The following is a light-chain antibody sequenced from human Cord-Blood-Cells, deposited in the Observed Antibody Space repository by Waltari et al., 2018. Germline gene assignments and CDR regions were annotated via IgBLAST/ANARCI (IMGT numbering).Light chain of an antibody. Sequence: QSVLTQPPSASGTPGQRVTISCSGSSSNIGSNTVNWYQQLPGTAPKLLIYSNNQRPSGVHYRFSGSKSGTSASLAISGLQSEDEADYYCAAWDDSLNGPVFGGGTKLTVL. V-gene: IGLV1-44*01. CDR1: SSNIGSNT. CDR2: SNN. J-gene: IGLJ3*02. CDR3: AAWDDSLNGPV.